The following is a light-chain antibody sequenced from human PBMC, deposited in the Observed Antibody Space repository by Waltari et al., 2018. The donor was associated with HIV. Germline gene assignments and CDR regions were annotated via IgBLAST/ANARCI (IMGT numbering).Light chain of an antibody. CDR3: AAWDDSLSGLWV. CDR1: SSNIGSNF. V-gene: IGLV1-47*01. Sequence: QSVLTQPPSASGTPGQRVTISCSGSSSNIGSNFVYWYQQFPGTAPKLLIYRNNQRPSGVPDRFAGSKSCTSASLAISGLRSEDEADYYCAAWDDSLSGLWVFGGGTKLTVL. J-gene: IGLJ3*02. CDR2: RNN.